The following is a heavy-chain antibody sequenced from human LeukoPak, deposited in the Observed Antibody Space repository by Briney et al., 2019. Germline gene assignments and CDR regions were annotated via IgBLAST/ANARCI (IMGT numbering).Heavy chain of an antibody. V-gene: IGHV1-2*02. D-gene: IGHD3-10*01. CDR1: GYTFTGYY. J-gene: IGHJ4*02. CDR2: INPNSGGT. Sequence: GASVTVSCKASGYTFTGYYMHWVRQAPGQGREWMGWINPNSGGTNYAQKFQGRVTMTRDTSISTAYMELSRLRSDDTAVYYCARVMVRGVIGFIGYWGQGTLVTVSS. CDR3: ARVMVRGVIGFIGY.